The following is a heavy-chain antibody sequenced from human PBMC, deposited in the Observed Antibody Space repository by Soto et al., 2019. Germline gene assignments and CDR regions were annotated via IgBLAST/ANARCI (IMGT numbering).Heavy chain of an antibody. CDR3: ARLRLADYHFGMDV. CDR1: GLSLTNTQMG. Sequence: QVTLKESGPVLVKPTETLTLTRTVSGLSLTNTQMGVSWIRQPPGKALEWLAHIFSNNEKTYSTSLKSRLTISKDTPKRPLFLTLTNVNPVDTATYYCARLRLADYHFGMDVWGQGTTVTVSS. CDR2: IFSNNEK. J-gene: IGHJ6*02. V-gene: IGHV2-26*01.